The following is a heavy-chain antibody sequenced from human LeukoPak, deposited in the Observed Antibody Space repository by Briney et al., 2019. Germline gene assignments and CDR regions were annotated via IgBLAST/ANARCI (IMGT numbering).Heavy chain of an antibody. V-gene: IGHV1-2*02. Sequence: ASVKVSCKASGYTLTDHYIHWVRQAPGQGLEWMGWLNPKTGGTNYAQTFQGRVTMTRDTSISTAYMELSRLTSDDTAVYYCARATANHVSWFDPWGQGTPVTVSS. J-gene: IGHJ5*02. CDR1: GYTLTDHY. CDR3: ARATANHVSWFDP. D-gene: IGHD1-26*01. CDR2: LNPKTGGT.